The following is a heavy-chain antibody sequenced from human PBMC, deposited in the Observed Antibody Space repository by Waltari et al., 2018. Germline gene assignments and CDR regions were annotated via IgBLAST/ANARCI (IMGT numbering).Heavy chain of an antibody. J-gene: IGHJ4*02. CDR1: GFTFSSYA. D-gene: IGHD2-2*01. CDR2: IYSGGST. CDR3: AKVLVPAAVDY. Sequence: EVQLLESGGGLVQPGGSLRLSCAASGFTFSSYAMSWVRQAPGKGLEWVSVIYSGGSTYYADSVKGRFTISRDNSKNTLYLQMNSLRAEDTAVYYCAKVLVPAAVDYWGQGTLVTVSS. V-gene: IGHV3-23*03.